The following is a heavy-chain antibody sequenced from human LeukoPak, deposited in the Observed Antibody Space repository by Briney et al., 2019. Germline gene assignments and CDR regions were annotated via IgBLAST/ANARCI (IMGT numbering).Heavy chain of an antibody. CDR3: ASGWGFLYYYDSSGYTPNNAFDI. CDR1: GYTFTSYY. Sequence: ASVKVSCKASGYTFTSYYMHWVRQAPGQGLEGMGIINPSGGSTSYAQKFQGRVTMTRDTSTSTVYMELSSLRSEDAAVYYCASGWGFLYYYDSSGYTPNNAFDIWGQGTMVTVSS. J-gene: IGHJ3*02. D-gene: IGHD3-22*01. CDR2: INPSGGST. V-gene: IGHV1-46*01.